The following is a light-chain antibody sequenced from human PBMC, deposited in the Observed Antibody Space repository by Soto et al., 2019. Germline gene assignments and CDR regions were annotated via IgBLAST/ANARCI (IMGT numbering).Light chain of an antibody. V-gene: IGKV1-39*01. J-gene: IGKJ5*01. CDR1: QSISGY. Sequence: DIPLSQSPSSLSASVGDRATTTCLASQSISGYLNWYQQKPGKAPKLLIYAASSLQSGVPSRFSGSGSGTDFTLTISSLQPEDFATYYCQQSYSIPITFGQGTRLEIK. CDR3: QQSYSIPIT. CDR2: AAS.